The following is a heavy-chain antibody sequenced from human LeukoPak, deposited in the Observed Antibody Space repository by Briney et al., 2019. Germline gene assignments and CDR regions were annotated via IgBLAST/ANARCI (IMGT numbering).Heavy chain of an antibody. CDR2: IKQDGSEK. D-gene: IGHD6-6*01. CDR1: GFTFSSYW. CDR3: ARYRGGAARPLWLLGY. V-gene: IGHV3-7*01. Sequence: GGSLRLSCAASGFTFSSYWMSWVRQAPGKGLEWVANIKQDGSEKYYVDSVKGRFTISRDNAKNSLYLQMNSLRAEDTAVYYCARYRGGAARPLWLLGYWGQGTLVTVSS. J-gene: IGHJ4*02.